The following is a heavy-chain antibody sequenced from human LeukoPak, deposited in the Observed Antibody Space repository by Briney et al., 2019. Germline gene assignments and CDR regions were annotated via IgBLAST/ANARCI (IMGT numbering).Heavy chain of an antibody. CDR3: AKDRPTEYCSGGSCPAP. V-gene: IGHV3-23*01. CDR1: GFTFSSYA. D-gene: IGHD2-15*01. J-gene: IGHJ5*02. CDR2: ISGSGGST. Sequence: PGGSLRLSCAASGFTFSSYAMSWVRQAPGKGLEWVSAISGSGGSTYYADSVKGRFTISRDNSKNTLYLQMNSLRAEDTAVYYCAKDRPTEYCSGGSCPAPWGQGTLVTVSS.